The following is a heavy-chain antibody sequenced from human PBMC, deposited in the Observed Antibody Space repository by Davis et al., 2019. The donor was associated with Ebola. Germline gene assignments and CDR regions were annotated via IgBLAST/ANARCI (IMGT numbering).Heavy chain of an antibody. CDR3: ARGADYYDSSGFDY. J-gene: IGHJ4*02. V-gene: IGHV3-30*02. Sequence: GESLKISCAASGFSFSDYGMHWVRQAPGKGLEWVAFVWNDGSNKYYADSVKGRYSISRDNSESTLYLQMNSLRAEDTAVYYCARGADYYDSSGFDYWGQGTLVTVSS. CDR1: GFSFSDYG. D-gene: IGHD3-22*01. CDR2: VWNDGSNK.